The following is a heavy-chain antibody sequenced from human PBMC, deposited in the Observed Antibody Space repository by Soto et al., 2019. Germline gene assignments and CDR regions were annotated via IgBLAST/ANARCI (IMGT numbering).Heavy chain of an antibody. D-gene: IGHD3-3*01. CDR3: ARREDDFWSGYAWFDP. CDR1: GGSISSSSYY. Sequence: QLQLQESGPGLVKPSETLSLTCTVSGGSISSSSYYWGWIRQPPGKGLEWIGSIYYSGSTYYNPSLKSRVPISVDTSKNQFSLKLSSVTAADTAVYYCARREDDFWSGYAWFDPWGQGTLVTVSS. V-gene: IGHV4-39*01. J-gene: IGHJ5*02. CDR2: IYYSGST.